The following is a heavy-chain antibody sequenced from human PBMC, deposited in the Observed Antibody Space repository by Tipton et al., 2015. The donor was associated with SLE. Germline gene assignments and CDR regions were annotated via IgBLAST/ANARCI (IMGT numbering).Heavy chain of an antibody. J-gene: IGHJ6*03. CDR2: IYHSGST. Sequence: TLSLTCAVSGGSISSGGYSWSWIRQPPGKGLEWIGYIYHSGSTYYNPSLKSRVTISVDRSKNQFSLKLNSVTAADTAVYYCARDLAVFGVDPFNYMGIWGKGTTVTVSS. D-gene: IGHD3-3*01. CDR1: GGSISSGGYS. CDR3: ARDLAVFGVDPFNYMGI. V-gene: IGHV4-30-2*01.